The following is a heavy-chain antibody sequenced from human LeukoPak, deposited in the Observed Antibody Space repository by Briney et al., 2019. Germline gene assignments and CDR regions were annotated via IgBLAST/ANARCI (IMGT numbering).Heavy chain of an antibody. CDR1: GFTFSSYG. Sequence: QAGGSLRLSCAASGFTFSSYGMSWVRQAPGKGLEWVSTITGSGSHTYYADPVKGRFTISRDSSKNTLYLQMNSLRAEDTAIYYCAKPGYVTSGWFDFWGQGTLVTVSS. D-gene: IGHD6-19*01. V-gene: IGHV3-23*01. CDR3: AKPGYVTSGWFDF. CDR2: ITGSGSHT. J-gene: IGHJ4*02.